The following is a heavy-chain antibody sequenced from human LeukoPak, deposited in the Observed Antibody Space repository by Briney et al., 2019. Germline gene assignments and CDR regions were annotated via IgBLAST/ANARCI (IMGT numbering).Heavy chain of an antibody. Sequence: PGGSLRLTCAASGFTFSSYGMHWVGQAPGEGLEWVAVISYDGSNRYYADSVKGRFTISRDNSKNSLYLQMNSLRAEDTAVYYCVKDRGWLQFDYWGRGVLVSVSS. D-gene: IGHD5-24*01. CDR3: VKDRGWLQFDY. CDR2: ISYDGSNR. J-gene: IGHJ4*02. CDR1: GFTFSSYG. V-gene: IGHV3-30*18.